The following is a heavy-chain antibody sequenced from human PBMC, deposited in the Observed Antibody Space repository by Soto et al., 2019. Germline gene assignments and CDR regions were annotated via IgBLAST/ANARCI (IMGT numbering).Heavy chain of an antibody. D-gene: IGHD6-13*01. CDR2: IYHSGST. J-gene: IGHJ4*02. V-gene: IGHV4-4*02. Sequence: QVQLQESGPGLVKPSGTLSLTCAVSGGSISSSNWWSWVRQPPGKGLEWIGEIYHSGSTNYNPSLKSRVXIXVXXSKNQFSLKLSSVTAADTAVYYCARYYSSSWYFDYWGQGTLVTVSS. CDR3: ARYYSSSWYFDY. CDR1: GGSISSSNW.